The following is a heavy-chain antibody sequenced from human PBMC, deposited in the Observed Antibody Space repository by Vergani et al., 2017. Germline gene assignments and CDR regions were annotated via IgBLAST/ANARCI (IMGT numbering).Heavy chain of an antibody. CDR3: AGQQLVGYYFDY. J-gene: IGHJ4*02. CDR1: GYSISSGYY. V-gene: IGHV4-38-2*01. Sequence: QVQLQESGPGLVKPSETLSLTCAVSGYSISSGYYWVWIRQPPGKGLEWIGSIYHSGSTYYNPSLKSRVTISVDTSKNQSSLKLSSVTAADTAVYYCAGQQLVGYYFDYWGQGTLVTVSS. CDR2: IYHSGST. D-gene: IGHD6-13*01.